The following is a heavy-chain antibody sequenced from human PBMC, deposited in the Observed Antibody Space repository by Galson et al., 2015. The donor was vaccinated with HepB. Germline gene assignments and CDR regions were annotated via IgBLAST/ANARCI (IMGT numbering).Heavy chain of an antibody. CDR1: GFTFSSYG. CDR3: ARAGLSVGGIAARPGYYYGMDV. J-gene: IGHJ6*02. D-gene: IGHD6-6*01. V-gene: IGHV3-33*01. Sequence: SLRLSCAASGFTFSSYGMHWVRQAPGKGLEWVAVIWYDGSNKYYADSVKGRFTISRDNSKNTLHLQMNSLRAEDTAVYYCARAGLSVGGIAARPGYYYGMDVWGQGTTVTVSS. CDR2: IWYDGSNK.